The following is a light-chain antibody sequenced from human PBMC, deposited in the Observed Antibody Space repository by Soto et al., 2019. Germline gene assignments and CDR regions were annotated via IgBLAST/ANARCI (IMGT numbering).Light chain of an antibody. CDR1: QSVGSY. CDR2: DAS. Sequence: EIVLSQSPATLSLSPGERATLSCRASQSVGSYLAWYQHIPGQAPRLLIYDASKRATGIPARFSGSGSGTDFTRTISSLEPEDFAVDYCQQRSNWPPTWTFGQGTKVEVK. CDR3: QQRSNWPPTWT. J-gene: IGKJ1*01. V-gene: IGKV3-11*01.